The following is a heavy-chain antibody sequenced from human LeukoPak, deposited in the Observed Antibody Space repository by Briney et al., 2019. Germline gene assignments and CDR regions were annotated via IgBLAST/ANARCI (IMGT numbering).Heavy chain of an antibody. J-gene: IGHJ4*02. CDR3: ARTSVAAHDKIGFVDY. V-gene: IGHV1-18*01. D-gene: IGHD3-22*01. CDR1: GYNFLSHG. CDR2: ISTYSEKP. Sequence: ASVKVSCKASGYNFLSHGISWVRQAPGKGLEWMGWISTYSEKPKYALKVQGRVTVTTDTSTATIYMELRSLTSDDTALYYCARTSVAAHDKIGFVDYWGQGTLVTVSS.